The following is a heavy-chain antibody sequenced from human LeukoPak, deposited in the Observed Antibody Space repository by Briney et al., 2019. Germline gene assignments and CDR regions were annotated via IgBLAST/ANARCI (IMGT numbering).Heavy chain of an antibody. Sequence: SETLSLTCTVSGGSISSGDYYWSWLRQPPGKGLEWIGYIYYSGSTYYNPSLKSRVTISVDTSKNQFSLKLSSVTAADTAVYYCARVDGYNLNDAFDIWGQGTMVTVSS. D-gene: IGHD5-24*01. CDR1: GGSISSGDYY. CDR3: ARVDGYNLNDAFDI. V-gene: IGHV4-30-4*01. CDR2: IYYSGST. J-gene: IGHJ3*02.